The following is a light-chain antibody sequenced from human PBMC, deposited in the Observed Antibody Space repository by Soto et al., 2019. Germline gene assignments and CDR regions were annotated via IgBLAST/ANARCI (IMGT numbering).Light chain of an antibody. J-gene: IGLJ1*01. V-gene: IGLV2-14*01. Sequence: QSVLTQPASVSGSPGQSITIPCTGTSSDVGGYDYVAWYQQYPDKAPKLLIYNVNNRPSGVSLRFSGSKSGNTASLTISGLLPEDEADYYCTSFTIIHTYVFGTGTKLTVL. CDR2: NVN. CDR1: SSDVGGYDY. CDR3: TSFTIIHTYV.